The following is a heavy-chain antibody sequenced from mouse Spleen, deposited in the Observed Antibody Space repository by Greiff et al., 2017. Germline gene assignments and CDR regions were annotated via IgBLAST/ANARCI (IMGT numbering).Heavy chain of an antibody. V-gene: IGHV1-9*01. Sequence: VKLMESGAELMKPGASVKISCKATGYTFSSYWIEWVKQRPGHGLEWIGEILPGSGSTNYNEKFKGKATFTADTSSNTAYMQLSSLTSEDSAVYYCARRGHYYAMDYWGQGTSVTVSS. J-gene: IGHJ4*01. D-gene: IGHD3-3*01. CDR1: GYTFSSYW. CDR2: ILPGSGST. CDR3: ARRGHYYAMDY.